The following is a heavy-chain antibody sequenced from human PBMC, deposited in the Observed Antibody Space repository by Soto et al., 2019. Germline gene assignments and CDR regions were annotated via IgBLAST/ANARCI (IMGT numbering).Heavy chain of an antibody. V-gene: IGHV3-23*01. CDR3: AKGRAITVYGVVILFDY. CDR2: ISGSGDNT. J-gene: IGHJ4*01. D-gene: IGHD3-3*01. Sequence: AGGSLRLSCKASGFSFSDYAMTWVRQAPGKGLEWVSVISGSGDNTFYAASVKGRFAISRDNSKNVLYLQMNSLSADDAAVYFCAKGRAITVYGVVILFDYWGLGTLVTVSS. CDR1: GFSFSDYA.